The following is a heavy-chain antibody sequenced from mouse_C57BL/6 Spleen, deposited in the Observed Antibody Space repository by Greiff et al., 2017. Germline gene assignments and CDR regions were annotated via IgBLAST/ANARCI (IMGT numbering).Heavy chain of an antibody. CDR3: ARGDGGFAY. V-gene: IGHV1-9*01. Sequence: VQLQQPGAELMKPGASVKLSCKATGYTFTGYWIEWVKQRPGHGLEWIGEILPGSGSTNHNEKFKGKATFTADTSSNTAYVRLSSLTTEDSAIYYCARGDGGFAYWGQGTLVTVSA. J-gene: IGHJ3*01. D-gene: IGHD1-2*01. CDR2: ILPGSGST. CDR1: GYTFTGYW.